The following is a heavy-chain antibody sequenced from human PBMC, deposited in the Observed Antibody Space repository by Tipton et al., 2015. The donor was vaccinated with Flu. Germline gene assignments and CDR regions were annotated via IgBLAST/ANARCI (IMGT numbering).Heavy chain of an antibody. CDR1: GFTFSSYD. Sequence: SLRLSCVASGFTFSSYDMHWVRQATRKGLEWVSAINTGGNTFYPDSVKGRFTISRENAKNSLYLQLNSLRAGDTAVYYCARAGNNYYGMDVWGQGTTVTVPS. D-gene: IGHD1/OR15-1a*01. J-gene: IGHJ6*02. CDR2: INTGGNT. V-gene: IGHV3-13*01. CDR3: ARAGNNYYGMDV.